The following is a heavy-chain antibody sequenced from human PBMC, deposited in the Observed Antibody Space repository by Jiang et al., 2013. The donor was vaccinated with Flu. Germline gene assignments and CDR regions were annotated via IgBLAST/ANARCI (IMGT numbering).Heavy chain of an antibody. Sequence: GPGLVKPSETLSLTCTVSGGSINNFYWSWIRQPPGRDWSGLDISISSGSTNYNPSLESRVTISVDTSKNQFSLKLSSVTAADTAVYYCARYQYSSVTPLDSWGRGNPRSPSPQ. CDR3: ARYQYSSVTPLDS. CDR2: SISSGST. D-gene: IGHD6-19*01. CDR1: GGSINNFY. V-gene: IGHV4-59*08. J-gene: IGHJ4*02.